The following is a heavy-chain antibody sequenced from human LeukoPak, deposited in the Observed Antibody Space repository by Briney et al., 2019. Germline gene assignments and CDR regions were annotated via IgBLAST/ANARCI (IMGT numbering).Heavy chain of an antibody. J-gene: IGHJ3*02. CDR3: AIGKNQLTRTINRGDAFDI. V-gene: IGHV1-18*01. Sequence: ASVKVSCKASGYTFTSYGISWVRQAPGQGLEWMGWISAYYGNTNYAQKLQGRVTMTTDTSTSTAYMELRSLRSDDTAVYYCAIGKNQLTRTINRGDAFDIWGQGTMVTVSS. D-gene: IGHD2-2*01. CDR1: GYTFTSYG. CDR2: ISAYYGNT.